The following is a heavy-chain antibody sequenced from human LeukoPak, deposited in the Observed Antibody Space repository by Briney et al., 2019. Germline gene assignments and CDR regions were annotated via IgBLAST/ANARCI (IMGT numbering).Heavy chain of an antibody. V-gene: IGHV3-23*01. CDR3: AKGIRDYYYGMDV. J-gene: IGHJ6*02. CDR2: ISGSGGST. Sequence: GGSLRLSCAASGFTFSSYAMSWARQAPGKGLEWVSAISGSGGSTYYADSVKGRFTISRDNSKNTLYLQMNSLRAEDTAVYYCAKGIRDYYYGMDVWGQGTTVTVSS. CDR1: GFTFSSYA.